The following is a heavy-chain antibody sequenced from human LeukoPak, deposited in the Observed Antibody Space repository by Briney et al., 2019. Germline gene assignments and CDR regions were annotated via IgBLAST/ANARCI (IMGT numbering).Heavy chain of an antibody. CDR3: ARHRSGWYYFDY. CDR1: GGSISSYY. J-gene: IGHJ4*02. V-gene: IGHV4-59*08. CDR2: IYYSGST. D-gene: IGHD6-19*01. Sequence: SETLSLTCTVSGGSISSYYWSWIRQPPGKGLEWIGYIYYSGSTNYNPSLKSRVTISVDTSKNQFSLKLSSVTAADTAVYYCARHRSGWYYFDYWGQGTLVTVSS.